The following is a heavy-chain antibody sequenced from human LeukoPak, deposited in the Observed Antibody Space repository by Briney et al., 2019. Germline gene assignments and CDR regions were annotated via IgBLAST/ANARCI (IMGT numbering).Heavy chain of an antibody. CDR1: GYTFTSYY. CDR2: INPSGGST. V-gene: IGHV1-46*01. D-gene: IGHD3-10*01. Sequence: ASVKVSCKASGYTFTSYYMHWVRQAPGQGLEWMGIINPSGGSTSYAQKFQGRVTMTRDTSTSTVYMELSSLRSEDTAVYYCARIPPDGSGSSDFDYWGQGTLVTVSS. J-gene: IGHJ4*02. CDR3: ARIPPDGSGSSDFDY.